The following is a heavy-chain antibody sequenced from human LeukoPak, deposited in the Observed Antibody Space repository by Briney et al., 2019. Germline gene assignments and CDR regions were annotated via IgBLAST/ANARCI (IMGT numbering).Heavy chain of an antibody. D-gene: IGHD3-22*01. CDR3: ARGSGTYYYDSGGYLNWFDP. J-gene: IGHJ5*02. CDR2: INYSGNT. V-gene: IGHV4-59*08. Sequence: SETLSLTCTVSGGSINDYYWSWIRQPPGKGLEWIGYINYSGNTNSNPSLKSRVAISEDTSRNQFSLKLNSVTAADTAVYYCARGSGTYYYDSGGYLNWFDPWGQGILVTVSS. CDR1: GGSINDYY.